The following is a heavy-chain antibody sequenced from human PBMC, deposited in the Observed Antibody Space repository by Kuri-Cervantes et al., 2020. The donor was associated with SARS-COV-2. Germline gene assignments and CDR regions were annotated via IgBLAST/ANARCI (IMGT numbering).Heavy chain of an antibody. CDR3: ARDLRDIVVPAARPDDNWFDP. J-gene: IGHJ5*02. CDR2: IIPIFGTA. D-gene: IGHD2-2*01. V-gene: IGHV1-69*13. CDR1: GGTFSSYA. Sequence: SVKVSCKASGGTFSSYAISWVRQAPGQGLEWMGGIIPIFGTANYAQKFQGRVTITADESTSTAYMELSSLRSEDTAVYYCARDLRDIVVPAARPDDNWFDPWGQGTLVTVSS.